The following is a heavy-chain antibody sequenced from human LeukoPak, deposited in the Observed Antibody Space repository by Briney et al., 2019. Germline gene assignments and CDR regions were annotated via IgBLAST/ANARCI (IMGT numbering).Heavy chain of an antibody. CDR1: GFTFSSYA. CDR2: ISGSGGST. D-gene: IGHD2-2*01. Sequence: PGGSLRLSCAASGFTFSSYAMSWVRQAPGKGLEWVSTISGSGGSTYYADSVKGRFTISRDNSKNTMYLRMNSLRAEDTAVYYCAKVETSGGANCYALDYWGQGTLVTVSS. CDR3: AKVETSGGANCYALDY. V-gene: IGHV3-23*01. J-gene: IGHJ4*02.